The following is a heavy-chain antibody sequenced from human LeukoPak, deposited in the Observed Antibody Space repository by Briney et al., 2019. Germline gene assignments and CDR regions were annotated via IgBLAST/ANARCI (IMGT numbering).Heavy chain of an antibody. J-gene: IGHJ4*02. CDR2: VRNKAYGGTT. CDR3: SGEYNDFWSGSPDY. Sequence: GGSLRLSCTGSGFTFGDYAMSRVRQAPGKGLEWVGFVRNKAYGGTTESAASVKGRFTISRDDSKSIAYLQMNSLKIEDTAVYYGSGEYNDFWSGSPDYWGQGNLVTVSS. D-gene: IGHD3-3*01. V-gene: IGHV3-49*04. CDR1: GFTFGDYA.